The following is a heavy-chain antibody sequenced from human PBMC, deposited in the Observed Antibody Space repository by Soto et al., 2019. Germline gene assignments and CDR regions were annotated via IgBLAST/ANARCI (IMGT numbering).Heavy chain of an antibody. CDR3: AADRGNSSNWQLDF. V-gene: IGHV4-30-4*01. CDR2: IYDSGYT. CDR1: GGSISSGDSF. D-gene: IGHD6-13*01. J-gene: IGHJ4*02. Sequence: QVQLQESGPGLVKPSQTLSLTCTVSGGSISSGDSFWNWIRQSPGKGLEWIGYIYDSGYTFYNPSLKSRVSMSVATSKNQFSLKLTSVTAADTAVYYCAADRGNSSNWQLDFWGQGKLVHVSS.